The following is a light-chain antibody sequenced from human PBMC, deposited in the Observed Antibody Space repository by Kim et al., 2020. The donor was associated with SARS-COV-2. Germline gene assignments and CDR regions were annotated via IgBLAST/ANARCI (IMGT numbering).Light chain of an antibody. V-gene: IGLV1-40*01. CDR3: HSYDNALSGYV. Sequence: RVTITCTGGSTNNGTSHDVHWYQQFPGRPPKFFMSSKTNRPSGVPDRFSASKYGTSASLAIAGLQPEDEADYFCHSYDNALSGYVFGTGTKVTVL. CDR2: SKT. CDR1: STNNGTSHD. J-gene: IGLJ1*01.